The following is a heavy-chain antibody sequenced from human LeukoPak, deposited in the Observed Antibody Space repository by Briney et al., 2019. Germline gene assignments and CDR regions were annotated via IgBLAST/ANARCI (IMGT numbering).Heavy chain of an antibody. V-gene: IGHV3-9*03. D-gene: IGHD1-26*01. CDR1: GFTFDDYA. Sequence: GGSLRLSCAASGFTFDDYAMHWVRQAPGKGLEWVSGISWNSGSIGYADSVKGRFTISRDNAKNSLYLQMNSLRAEDMALYYCAKLGRSGSFDYWGQGTLATVSS. J-gene: IGHJ4*02. CDR2: ISWNSGSI. CDR3: AKLGRSGSFDY.